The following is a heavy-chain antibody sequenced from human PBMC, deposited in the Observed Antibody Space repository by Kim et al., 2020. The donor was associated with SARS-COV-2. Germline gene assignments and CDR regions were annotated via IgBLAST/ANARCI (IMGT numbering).Heavy chain of an antibody. D-gene: IGHD3-22*01. J-gene: IGHJ3*02. CDR2: INSPARTI. CDR3: ARERSDRGFDI. Sequence: GGSLRLSCAASGFTFSTSEMNWVRQAPGKGLEWVSYINSPARTIFYADSVKGRFTISRDNAKNSLYLQMNSLRADDTAVYYCARERSDRGFDIWGQGTVVTVS. V-gene: IGHV3-48*03. CDR1: GFTFSTSE.